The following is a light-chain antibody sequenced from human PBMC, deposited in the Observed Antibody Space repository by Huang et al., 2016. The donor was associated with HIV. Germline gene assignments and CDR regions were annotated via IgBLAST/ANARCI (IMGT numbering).Light chain of an antibody. CDR2: GAS. J-gene: IGKJ1*01. CDR3: HQYGNSPRT. V-gene: IGKV3-20*01. Sequence: EIVLTQSPGTLSLSPGEGVFLACGASHHVSRKYLSWSQQRPGQAPRLLSYGASNRASGVPDRFRGSASGTDFTLTINKLEPEDSALYFCHQYGNSPRTFGQGTKIE. CDR1: HHVSRKY.